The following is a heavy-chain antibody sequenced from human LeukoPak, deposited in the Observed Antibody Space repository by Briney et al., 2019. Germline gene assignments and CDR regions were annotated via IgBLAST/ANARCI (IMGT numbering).Heavy chain of an antibody. Sequence: GGSLRPSCAASGFTFSSYEMNWVRQAPGKGLEWVAYISNSGSSKYYADSVKGRFTISRDNSKNTLYLQMNSLRAEDTAVYYCAKTAMVRGVTQRYGMDVWGQGTTVTVSS. D-gene: IGHD3-10*01. CDR2: ISNSGSSK. V-gene: IGHV3-23*01. J-gene: IGHJ6*02. CDR3: AKTAMVRGVTQRYGMDV. CDR1: GFTFSSYE.